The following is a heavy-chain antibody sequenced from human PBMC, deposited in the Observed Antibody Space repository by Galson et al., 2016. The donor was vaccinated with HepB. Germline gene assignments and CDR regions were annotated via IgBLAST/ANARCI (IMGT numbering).Heavy chain of an antibody. Sequence: SLRLSCAASGFTFSQYWMTWVRQAPGKGLAYVATIKDDGGEKYYVDSAKGRFTISRDNANNSLYLQMNSLRTEDTAMYYCARDPGCSGGKGCYFDYWGQGTLVTVSS. CDR1: GFTFSQYW. CDR3: ARDPGCSGGKGCYFDY. V-gene: IGHV3-7*01. D-gene: IGHD1-14*01. J-gene: IGHJ4*02. CDR2: IKDDGGEK.